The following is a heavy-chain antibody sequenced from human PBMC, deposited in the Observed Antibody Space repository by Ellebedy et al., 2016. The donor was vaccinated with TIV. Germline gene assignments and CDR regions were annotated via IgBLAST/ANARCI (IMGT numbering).Heavy chain of an antibody. J-gene: IGHJ4*02. CDR3: ARDQGWAVAGTTRFDY. CDR1: GFTFSSYG. CDR2: IWYDGSSK. D-gene: IGHD6-19*01. Sequence: PGGSLRLSCAASGFTFSSYGMHWVRQAPGKGLEWVAVIWYDGSSKYYVDSVKGRFTISRDNSKNMLYLQMNSLRAEDTAVYYCARDQGWAVAGTTRFDYWGQGTLVTVSS. V-gene: IGHV3-33*01.